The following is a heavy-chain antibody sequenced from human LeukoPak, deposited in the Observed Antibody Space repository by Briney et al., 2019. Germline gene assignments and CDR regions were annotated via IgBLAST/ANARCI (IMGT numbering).Heavy chain of an antibody. CDR3: ARVTGDMTEDDFDY. V-gene: IGHV4-59*01. Sequence: SETLSLTCTVSGCSINSYYWSWIRQPPGKGLEWIGDISYSGSTNHNPSLKSRVTTSVDTSKTQSSLRLSSMTAADTAVYYCARVTGDMTEDDFDYWGQGTLITVSS. CDR1: GCSINSYY. CDR2: ISYSGST. J-gene: IGHJ4*02. D-gene: IGHD2-15*01.